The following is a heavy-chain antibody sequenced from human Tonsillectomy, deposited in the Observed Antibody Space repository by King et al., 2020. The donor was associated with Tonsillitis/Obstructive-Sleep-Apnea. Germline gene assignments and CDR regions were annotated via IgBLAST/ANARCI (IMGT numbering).Heavy chain of an antibody. CDR3: ASDIPAAGSYYGMDV. CDR1: RFTFSSYT. J-gene: IGHJ6*02. V-gene: IGHV3-30*04. Sequence: VQLVESGGGVVQPGRSLRLSCAASRFTFSSYTMHWVRQAPGKGLEWVAFISYDGSNKYYADSVKVRFTISRDNSKNTLYLQMNSLRAEDTAMYYCASDIPAAGSYYGMDVWGQGTTVTVSS. D-gene: IGHD6-13*01. CDR2: ISYDGSNK.